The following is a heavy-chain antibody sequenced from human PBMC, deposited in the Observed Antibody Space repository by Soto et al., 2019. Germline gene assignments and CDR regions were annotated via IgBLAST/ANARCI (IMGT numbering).Heavy chain of an antibody. V-gene: IGHV1-2*02. CDR2: INPNSGGS. CDR3: ARDRMKLIAAGDALDI. Sequence: QVQLVQSGAEVKKPGTSVRVSCKASGYSFVAYYVHWVRQAPGQGLEWMGWINPNSGGSDSAQKFQGRVTMTNDRSPDTVYMELRGLKADDTAVYYCARDRMKLIAAGDALDIWGQGTAVTVSS. D-gene: IGHD6-25*01. CDR1: GYSFVAYY. J-gene: IGHJ3*02.